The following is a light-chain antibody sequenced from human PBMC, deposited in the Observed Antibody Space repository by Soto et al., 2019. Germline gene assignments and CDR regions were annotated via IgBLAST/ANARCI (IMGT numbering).Light chain of an antibody. CDR1: QDIRNY. J-gene: IGKJ2*01. CDR2: AAS. Sequence: DIQMTQSPPSLSASVGDRVTITCRANQDIRNYLGWYQQNPGKAPKRLIYAASSLQSGVPSRFSGSGSGTEFTLTISCLQPDDFATYFCLQYNDYPYTFGQGTKLEF. V-gene: IGKV1-17*01. CDR3: LQYNDYPYT.